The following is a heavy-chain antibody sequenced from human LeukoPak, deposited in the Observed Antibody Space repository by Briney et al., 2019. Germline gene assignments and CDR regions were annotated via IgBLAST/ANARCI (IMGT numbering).Heavy chain of an antibody. Sequence: PSETLSLTCTVSGYSISSGYYWGWIRQPPGKGLEWIGSIYHSGSTYYNPSLKSRVTISVDTSKNQFSLKLSSVTAADTAVYYCARHRLLWFGGIDYWGQGTLVTVSS. CDR3: ARHRLLWFGGIDY. J-gene: IGHJ4*02. CDR2: IYHSGST. CDR1: GYSISSGYY. D-gene: IGHD3-10*01. V-gene: IGHV4-38-2*02.